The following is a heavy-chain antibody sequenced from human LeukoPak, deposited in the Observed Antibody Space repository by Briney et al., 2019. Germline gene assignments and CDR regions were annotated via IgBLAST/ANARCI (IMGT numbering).Heavy chain of an antibody. CDR1: GFTFSSYS. D-gene: IGHD5-24*01. CDR2: IRYDGSNK. J-gene: IGHJ6*03. V-gene: IGHV3-30*02. CDR3: AKSMATIRPYYYYYYMDV. Sequence: GGSLRLSCAASGFTFSSYSMNWVRQAPGKGLEWVAFIRYDGSNKYYADSVKGRFTISRDNSKNTLYLQMNSLRAEDTAVYYCAKSMATIRPYYYYYYMDVWGKGTTVTVSS.